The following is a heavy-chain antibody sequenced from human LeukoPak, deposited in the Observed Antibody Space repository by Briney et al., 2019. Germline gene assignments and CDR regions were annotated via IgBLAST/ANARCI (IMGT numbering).Heavy chain of an antibody. D-gene: IGHD2-2*01. CDR2: IWYDGSNK. J-gene: IGHJ5*02. Sequence: QPGRSLRLSCAASGFTFSSYGMHRVRQAPGKGLEWVAVIWYDGSNKYYADSVKGRFTISRDNSKNTLYLQMNSLRAEDTAVYYCARDQDIVVVPAADVWFDPWGQGTLVTVSS. V-gene: IGHV3-33*01. CDR1: GFTFSSYG. CDR3: ARDQDIVVVPAADVWFDP.